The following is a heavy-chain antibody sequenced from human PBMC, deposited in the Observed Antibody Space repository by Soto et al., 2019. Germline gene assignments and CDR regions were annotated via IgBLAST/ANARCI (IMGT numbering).Heavy chain of an antibody. CDR3: AKARYCSSTSCSIYFDY. J-gene: IGHJ4*02. CDR2: ISGSGGST. V-gene: IGHV3-23*01. CDR1: GFTFSSYA. D-gene: IGHD2-2*01. Sequence: GGSLRLSCAASGFTFSSYAMSWVRQAPGKGLEWVSAISGSGGSTYYADSVKGRFTISRDNSKNTLYLQMNSLRAEDTAVYYCAKARYCSSTSCSIYFDYWGQGTPVTVSS.